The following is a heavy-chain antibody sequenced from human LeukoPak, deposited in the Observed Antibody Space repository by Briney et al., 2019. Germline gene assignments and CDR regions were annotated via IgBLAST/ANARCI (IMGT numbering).Heavy chain of an antibody. CDR3: ARALGDYGDYPDEVDY. V-gene: IGHV4-59*01. J-gene: IGHJ4*02. CDR1: GGSISSYY. Sequence: SETLSLTCTVPGGSISSYYWSWIRQPPGKGLEWIGYIYYSGSTNYNPSLKSRVTISVDTSKNQFSLKLSSVTAADTAVYYCARALGDYGDYPDEVDYWGQGTLVTVSS. D-gene: IGHD4-17*01. CDR2: IYYSGST.